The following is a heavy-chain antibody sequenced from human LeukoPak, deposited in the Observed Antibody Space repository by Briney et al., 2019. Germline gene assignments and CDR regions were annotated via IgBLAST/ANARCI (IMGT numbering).Heavy chain of an antibody. CDR2: ISYDGSNK. V-gene: IGHV3-30*04. CDR1: GFTFSSYA. D-gene: IGHD4-17*01. Sequence: GGSLRLSCAASGFTFSSYAMHWVRQAPGKGLEWVAVISYDGSNKYYADSVKGRFTISRDNSKNTLYLQMNSLRAEDTAVYYCAAPGEDYGDYPFDYWGQGTLVTVSS. CDR3: AAPGEDYGDYPFDY. J-gene: IGHJ4*02.